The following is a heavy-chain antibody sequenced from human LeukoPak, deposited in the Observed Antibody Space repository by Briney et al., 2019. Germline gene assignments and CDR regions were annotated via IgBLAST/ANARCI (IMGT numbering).Heavy chain of an antibody. CDR2: IYYSGST. CDR3: ARVGSSWYDYYYYYMDV. Sequence: SQTLSLTCTVSGGSISSGDYYWSWIGQPPGKGLEWIGYIYYSGSTYYNPSLKSRVTISVDTSKNQFSLKLSSVTAADTAVYYCARVGSSWYDYYYYYMDVWGKGTTVTVSS. V-gene: IGHV4-30-4*08. J-gene: IGHJ6*03. D-gene: IGHD6-13*01. CDR1: GGSISSGDYY.